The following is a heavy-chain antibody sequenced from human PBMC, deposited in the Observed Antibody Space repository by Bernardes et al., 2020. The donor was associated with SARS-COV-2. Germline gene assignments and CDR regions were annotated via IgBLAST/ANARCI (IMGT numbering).Heavy chain of an antibody. CDR2: INGDGSST. Sequence: GSLRLSCAASGFTFSSYWMHWVRQAPGRGLVWVSRINGDGSSTSYADSVKGRFTISRDNAKNTLYLQMNSLRAEDTAVYYCAKRPRYCTNGVCPSQLYYYYGMDVWGQGTTVTGSS. J-gene: IGHJ6*02. CDR1: GFTFSSYW. V-gene: IGHV3-74*01. D-gene: IGHD2-8*01. CDR3: AKRPRYCTNGVCPSQLYYYYGMDV.